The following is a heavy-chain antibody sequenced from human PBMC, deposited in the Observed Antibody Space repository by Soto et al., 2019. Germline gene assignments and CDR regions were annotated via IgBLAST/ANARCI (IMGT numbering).Heavy chain of an antibody. J-gene: IGHJ6*02. CDR3: ARGGDGYNVWYGMDV. D-gene: IGHD5-12*01. Sequence: QVQLVQSGAEVKKPGSSVKVSCKASGGTFSSYAISWVRQAPGQGLEWMGGIIPIFGTANYAQKVQGRVTITADESTSTAYMELSSPRSENTALYYCARGGDGYNVWYGMDVWGQGTTVTVSS. CDR2: IIPIFGTA. CDR1: GGTFSSYA. V-gene: IGHV1-69*01.